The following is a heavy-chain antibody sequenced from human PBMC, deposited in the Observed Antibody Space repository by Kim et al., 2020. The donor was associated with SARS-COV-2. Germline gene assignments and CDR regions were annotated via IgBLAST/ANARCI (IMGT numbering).Heavy chain of an antibody. CDR3: ARDDPREGTRYFQH. Sequence: AQKLQGRVTMTTDTSTSTAYMELRSLRSDDTAVYYCARDDPREGTRYFQHWGQGTLVTVSS. V-gene: IGHV1-18*01. J-gene: IGHJ1*01.